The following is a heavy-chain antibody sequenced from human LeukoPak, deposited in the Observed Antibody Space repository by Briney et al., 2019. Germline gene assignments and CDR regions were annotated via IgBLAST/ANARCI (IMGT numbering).Heavy chain of an antibody. Sequence: ASVKVSCTASGYTFTGYYMHWVRQAPGQGLEWMGRINPNSGGTNYAQKFQGRVTMTRDTSISTAYMELSRLRSDDTAVYYCARIDPSIVGAKAGGYWGQGTLVTVSS. CDR3: ARIDPSIVGAKAGGY. CDR1: GYTFTGYY. D-gene: IGHD1-26*01. J-gene: IGHJ4*02. V-gene: IGHV1-2*06. CDR2: INPNSGGT.